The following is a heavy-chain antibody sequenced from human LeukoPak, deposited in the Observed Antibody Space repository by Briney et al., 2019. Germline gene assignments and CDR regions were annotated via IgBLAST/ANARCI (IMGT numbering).Heavy chain of an antibody. V-gene: IGHV3-30*03. CDR1: GFTFSSYG. J-gene: IGHJ4*02. CDR3: ARDKIVGATNFDY. CDR2: ISYDGSNK. Sequence: GGSLRLSCAASGFTFSSYGMHWVRQAPGKGLEWVAVISYDGSNKYYADSVKGRFTISRDNAKNSVYLEMNSLRVEDTAVYYCARDKIVGATNFDYWGQGTLVTVSS. D-gene: IGHD1-26*01.